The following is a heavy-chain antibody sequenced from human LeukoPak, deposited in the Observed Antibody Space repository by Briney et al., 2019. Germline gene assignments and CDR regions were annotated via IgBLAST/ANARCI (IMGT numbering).Heavy chain of an antibody. CDR2: INPNSGGT. D-gene: IGHD3-10*01. CDR1: GYTFTGYY. CDR3: ARGAAYGSGSYWPLKDY. V-gene: IGHV1-2*06. Sequence: ASVKVSCKASGYTFTGYYMHWVRQAPGQGLEWMGRINPNSGGTNYAQKFQGRVTMTRDTSISTAYMELSRLRSDDTAVCYCARGAAYGSGSYWPLKDYWGQGTLVTVSS. J-gene: IGHJ4*02.